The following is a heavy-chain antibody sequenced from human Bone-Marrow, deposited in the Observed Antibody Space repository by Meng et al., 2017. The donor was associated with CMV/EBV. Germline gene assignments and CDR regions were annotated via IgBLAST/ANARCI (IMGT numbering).Heavy chain of an antibody. V-gene: IGHV3-48*03. J-gene: IGHJ6*02. Sequence: GSLKISCAASGFIFSSYEMNWVRQAPGKGLEWVSYIGSSGSNIYYADSVKGRFTISRDNAKNSLYLQMYSLRAEDTAVYYCARDGLDYYYGMDVWGQGTTVTVSS. CDR2: IGSSGSNI. CDR3: ARDGLDYYYGMDV. D-gene: IGHD2-2*03. CDR1: GFIFSSYE.